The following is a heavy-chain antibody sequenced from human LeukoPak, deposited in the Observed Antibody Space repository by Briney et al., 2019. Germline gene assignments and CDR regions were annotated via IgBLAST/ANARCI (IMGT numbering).Heavy chain of an antibody. CDR2: IKQDGSEK. J-gene: IGHJ4*02. CDR3: ARGDTQSKYRQFDS. CDR1: GFTFDDYG. Sequence: GGSLRLSCAASGFTFDDYGMSWVRQAPGKGLEWVANIKQDGSEKDYVDSVKGRFTISRDNAKNSLYLQMNSLRAEDTGVYYCARGDTQSKYRQFDSWGQRSLVIVSS. D-gene: IGHD3-16*02. V-gene: IGHV3-7*04.